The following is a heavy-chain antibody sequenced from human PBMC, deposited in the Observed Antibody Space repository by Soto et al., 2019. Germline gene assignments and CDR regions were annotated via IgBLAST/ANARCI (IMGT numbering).Heavy chain of an antibody. Sequence: QVQLVQSGAEVKRPGASVKVSCTTSGYKFADYNMNWVRQATGRGLEWLGYMNSFSGGSDFAPKFQDRLTLTKNTSISTAYLELTNLRDDDTAVYYCARGSAFHRTGNSDFWGQGTPVTVSS. CDR2: MNSFSGGS. J-gene: IGHJ4*02. CDR3: ARGSAFHRTGNSDF. CDR1: GYKFADYN. V-gene: IGHV1-8*02. D-gene: IGHD6-19*01.